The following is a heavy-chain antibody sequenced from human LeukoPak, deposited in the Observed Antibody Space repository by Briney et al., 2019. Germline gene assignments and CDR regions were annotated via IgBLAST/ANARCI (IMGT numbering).Heavy chain of an antibody. V-gene: IGHV3-13*01. CDR1: GFTFNRYD. J-gene: IGHJ6*02. CDR3: VRAAPNSRYYYIGLEV. Sequence: GGSLRLSCAASGFTFNRYDMHWVRQAPGKGLEWVSTVGTDGDTYYPGSVKGRFTISREDAKNSFYLQMSSLRAEDTAVYYCVRAAPNSRYYYIGLEVWGQGTTVTVSS. CDR2: VGTDGDT. D-gene: IGHD4-23*01.